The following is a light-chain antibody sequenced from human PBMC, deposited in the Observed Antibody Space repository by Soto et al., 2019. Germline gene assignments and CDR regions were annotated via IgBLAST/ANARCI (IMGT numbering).Light chain of an antibody. Sequence: EIVLTQSPATLSLSPGERATLSCRASQSVSSYLAWYQQKPGQAPRLLIYDASNSATGIPARFSGSGSGTDFTLTISSPEPEDFTVYYCQQRSNWPWTFGQGTKVEIK. CDR2: DAS. J-gene: IGKJ1*01. CDR3: QQRSNWPWT. CDR1: QSVSSY. V-gene: IGKV3-11*01.